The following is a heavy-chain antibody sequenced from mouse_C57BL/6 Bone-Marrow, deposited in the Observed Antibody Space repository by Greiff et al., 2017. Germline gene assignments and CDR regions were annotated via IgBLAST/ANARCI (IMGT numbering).Heavy chain of an antibody. D-gene: IGHD1-1*01. CDR1: GFNIKDDY. V-gene: IGHV14-4*01. CDR2: IDPENGDT. CDR3: TTVDYYNY. Sequence: VQLQQSGAELVRPGASVKLSCTASGFNIKDDYMHWVKQRPEQGLEWIGWIDPENGDTEYASKFLGKATITADTSSNTAYLQLSSLTSEDTAVYYCTTVDYYNYWGQGTTLTVSS. J-gene: IGHJ2*01.